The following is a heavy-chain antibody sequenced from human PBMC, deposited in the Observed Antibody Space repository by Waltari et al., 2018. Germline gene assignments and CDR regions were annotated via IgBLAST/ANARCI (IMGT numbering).Heavy chain of an antibody. D-gene: IGHD5-12*01. J-gene: IGHJ4*02. Sequence: EVQLLESGGGLVQPGGSLRLSCAASGFTFSSYAMSWVRQAPGKGLEGVSAISGSGGSTYYADSVKGRFTSSRDNSKNTLYLQMNSLRAEDTAVYYCAKDRWLRQGADYWGQGTLVTVSS. CDR3: AKDRWLRQGADY. CDR1: GFTFSSYA. V-gene: IGHV3-23*01. CDR2: ISGSGGST.